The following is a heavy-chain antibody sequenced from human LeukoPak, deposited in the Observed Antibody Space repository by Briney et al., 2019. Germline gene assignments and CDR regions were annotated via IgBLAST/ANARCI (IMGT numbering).Heavy chain of an antibody. CDR3: TSGSSSVGY. CDR1: GFIFSDYY. CDR2: ISPSQNDI. D-gene: IGHD6-6*01. J-gene: IGHJ4*02. Sequence: PGGSLRLSCAASGFIFSDYYMSWIRQAPGKGLEWVAYISPSQNDIYYTESVRGRFTISRDNATNSLYLQMSSLRADDTAVYYCTSGSSSVGYWGQGTLVTVSS. V-gene: IGHV3-11*01.